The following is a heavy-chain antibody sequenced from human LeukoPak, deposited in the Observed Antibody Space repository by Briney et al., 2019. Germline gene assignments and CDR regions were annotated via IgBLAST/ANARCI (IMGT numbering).Heavy chain of an antibody. CDR1: GFTFSSYS. D-gene: IGHD3-22*01. CDR2: ISSSSSYI. CDR3: ARASYYYDSSGYTDY. J-gene: IGHJ4*02. Sequence: GGSLRLSCAASGFTFSSYSMNWVRQAPGKGLEWVSSISSSSSYIYYADSVKGRFTISRDNAKSSLYLQMNSLRAEDTAVYYCARASYYYDSSGYTDYWGQGTLVTVSS. V-gene: IGHV3-21*01.